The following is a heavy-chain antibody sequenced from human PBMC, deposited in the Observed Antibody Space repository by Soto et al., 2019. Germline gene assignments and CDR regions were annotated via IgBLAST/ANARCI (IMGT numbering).Heavy chain of an antibody. CDR1: GFTFIKFD. J-gene: IGHJ4*02. CDR3: ARGQEVGAHFFDS. CDR2: IGISGDT. Sequence: GGSLRLSCEASGFTFIKFDMHWVRQPTGKGLEWVSTIGISGDTYYAVSVKGRFTISRDNAKNSLSLQMNSLRAGDTALYFCARGQEVGAHFFDSWGQGTQVTV. V-gene: IGHV3-13*04. D-gene: IGHD2-15*01.